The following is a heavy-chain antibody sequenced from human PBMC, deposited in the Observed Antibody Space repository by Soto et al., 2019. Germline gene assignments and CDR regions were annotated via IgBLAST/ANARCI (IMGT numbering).Heavy chain of an antibody. Sequence: QVQLQESGPGLVKPSQTLSLTCTVSGGSISSGAYYWSWIRQHPGKGLEWIGFIYNSGATYYNPSLKSRVTISGDTSKTQFSLKLSSVTAADTAVYYCSGDYGGESGMLYGMDVWGQGTTVIVSS. CDR1: GGSISSGAYY. CDR3: SGDYGGESGMLYGMDV. J-gene: IGHJ6*02. D-gene: IGHD2-21*01. CDR2: IYNSGAT. V-gene: IGHV4-31*03.